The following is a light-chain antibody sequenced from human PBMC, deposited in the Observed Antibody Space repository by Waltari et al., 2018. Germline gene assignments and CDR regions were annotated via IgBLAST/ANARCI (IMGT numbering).Light chain of an antibody. CDR2: WAS. J-gene: IGKJ1*01. V-gene: IGKV4-1*01. Sequence: DIVMTQSPDSLAVSLGERATINCQSSQSVLYSSNNKNYLAWYQQKPGQPPKLLIYWASTRESGVPDRFSGSGSGTDFTLTISSLQAEDVALYYCQQFYTTPWTFGPGTKVEIK. CDR3: QQFYTTPWT. CDR1: QSVLYSSNNKNY.